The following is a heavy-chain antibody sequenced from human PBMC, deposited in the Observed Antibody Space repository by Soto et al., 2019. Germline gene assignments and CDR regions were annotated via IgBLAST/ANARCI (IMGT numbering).Heavy chain of an antibody. D-gene: IGHD2-15*01. CDR3: ARLERICSSNTCYSGGVDY. CDR1: GYTFTDYW. J-gene: IGHJ4*02. V-gene: IGHV5-51*01. CDR2: IYPDDSDT. Sequence: EVQLEQSGAEVKKPGESLKISCRGSGYTFTDYWIGWVRQMPGKGLEWMGTIYPDDSDTTYSPSFQGQVTISADKSITTAYLQWSSLKASDTAMYYCARLERICSSNTCYSGGVDYWGQGTLVTVSS.